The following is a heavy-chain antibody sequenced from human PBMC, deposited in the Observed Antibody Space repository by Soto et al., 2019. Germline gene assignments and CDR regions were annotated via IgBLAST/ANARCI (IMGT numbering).Heavy chain of an antibody. V-gene: IGHV1-69*13. J-gene: IGHJ6*02. D-gene: IGHD3-10*01. Sequence: GASVKVSCKASGYTFTGYYMHWVRQAPGQGLEWMGGIIPIFGTANYAQKFQGRVTITAGESTSTAYMELSSLRSEDTAVYYCARPVSGYYYYYYGMDVWGQGTTVTVSS. CDR3: ARPVSGYYYYYYGMDV. CDR1: GYTFTGYY. CDR2: IIPIFGTA.